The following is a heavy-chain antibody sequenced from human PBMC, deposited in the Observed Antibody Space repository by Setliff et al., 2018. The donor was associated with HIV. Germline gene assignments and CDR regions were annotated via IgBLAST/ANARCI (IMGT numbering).Heavy chain of an antibody. Sequence: SGPTLVNPTQTLTLTCTFSGFSLSTGGVGVGWIRQPPGKALEWLALIYWDDDKRYSPSLTSRLTITKDASKNQVVLQMTNMDPVDTAVYYCARGYYDSRGYYYPFDYWGQGTLVTVSS. CDR1: GFSLSTGGVG. J-gene: IGHJ4*02. D-gene: IGHD3-22*01. CDR2: IYWDDDK. CDR3: ARGYYDSRGYYYPFDY. V-gene: IGHV2-5*02.